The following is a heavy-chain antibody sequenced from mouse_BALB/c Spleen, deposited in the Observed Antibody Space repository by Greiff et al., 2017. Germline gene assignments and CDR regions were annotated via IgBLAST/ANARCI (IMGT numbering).Heavy chain of an antibody. J-gene: IGHJ4*01. D-gene: IGHD2-4*01. Sequence: QVQLQQSGAELMKPGASVKISCKATGYTFSSYWIEWVKQRPGHGLEWIGEILPGSGSTNYNEKFKGKATFTADTSSNTAYMQLSSLTSEDSAVYYCAPIYYDSYYYAMDYWGQGTSVTVSS. CDR1: GYTFSSYW. CDR2: ILPGSGST. V-gene: IGHV1-9*01. CDR3: APIYYDSYYYAMDY.